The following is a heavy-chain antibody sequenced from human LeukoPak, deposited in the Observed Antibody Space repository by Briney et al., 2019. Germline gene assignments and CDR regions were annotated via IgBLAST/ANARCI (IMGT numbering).Heavy chain of an antibody. Sequence: GRSLRLSCAASGFTFSSYGMHWVRQAPGKGLEWVAVIWYDGSNKHYADSVKGRFTISRDNSKNTLYLQMNSLRAEDTAVYYCARGRYCSSTSCSDYFDYWGQGTLVTVSS. V-gene: IGHV3-33*01. CDR3: ARGRYCSSTSCSDYFDY. CDR1: GFTFSSYG. J-gene: IGHJ4*02. CDR2: IWYDGSNK. D-gene: IGHD2-2*01.